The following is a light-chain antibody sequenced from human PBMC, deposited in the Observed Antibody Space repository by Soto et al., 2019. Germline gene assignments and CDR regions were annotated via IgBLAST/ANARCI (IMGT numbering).Light chain of an antibody. Sequence: DIQLTQSPSSLSASVGDSVTITCRTSVRMSTYLNWYQQKPGKALKLLIYATSTLQSGAPSRFSGSGFGTDFTLTISSLQPEDFATYYCQQSYDTPRTFGQGTKVEIK. CDR3: QQSYDTPRT. CDR2: ATS. CDR1: VRMSTY. J-gene: IGKJ1*01. V-gene: IGKV1-39*01.